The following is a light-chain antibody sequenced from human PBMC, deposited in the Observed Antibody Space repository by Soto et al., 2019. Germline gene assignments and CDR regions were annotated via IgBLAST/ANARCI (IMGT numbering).Light chain of an antibody. CDR1: QSVLASSTTKNY. V-gene: IGKV4-1*01. J-gene: IGKJ4*02. CDR3: QQYWSTPLT. CDR2: WAS. Sequence: DIVMTQSPDSLAVSLGERATINCTSTQSVLASSTTKNYLAWYQQQPGQPPKLLIYWASTRESGVPDPFRGSGSGTDFILTIRSLPAEDGAFSYCQQYWSTPLTGGGGTKVQIQ.